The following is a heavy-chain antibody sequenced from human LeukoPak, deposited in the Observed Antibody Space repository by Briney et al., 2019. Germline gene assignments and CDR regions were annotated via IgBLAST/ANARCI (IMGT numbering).Heavy chain of an antibody. D-gene: IGHD3-3*01. CDR1: GFTFSDYY. J-gene: IGHJ6*03. Sequence: GGSLRLSCAASGFTFSDYYMSWIRQAPGKGLEWVANIKQDGSEKYYVDSVKGRFTISRDNAKNSLYLQMNSLRAEDTAVYYCARVDLTIFGVVIPYYYYYMDVWGKGTTVTVSS. CDR3: ARVDLTIFGVVIPYYYYYMDV. V-gene: IGHV3-7*01. CDR2: IKQDGSEK.